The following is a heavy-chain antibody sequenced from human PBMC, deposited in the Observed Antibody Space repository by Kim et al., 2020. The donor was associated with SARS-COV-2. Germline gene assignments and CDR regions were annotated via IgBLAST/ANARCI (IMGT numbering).Heavy chain of an antibody. V-gene: IGHV1-2*02. J-gene: IGHJ4*02. CDR2: INPKSGGT. CDR3: ARGQTEGY. CDR1: GFTFIDYY. Sequence: ASVKVSCKASGFTFIDYYMHWVRQAPGQGLEWMGWINPKSGGTNYAQKFQGRITLASDRSISTAYMELNRLTFADTAVYYCARGQTEGYWGQGTLVTVSS.